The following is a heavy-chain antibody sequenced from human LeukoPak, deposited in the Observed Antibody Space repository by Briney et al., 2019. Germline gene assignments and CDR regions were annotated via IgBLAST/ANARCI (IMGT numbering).Heavy chain of an antibody. V-gene: IGHV3-74*01. J-gene: IGHJ6*02. Sequence: GGSLRLSCAASGFTFSNYWMHWVRQAPGKGLVWVSRINSDGSSTSYADSVKGRFTISRDNAKNTLYLQMNSLRAEDTAVYYCARAFGGSPGMDVWGQGTTVTVSS. CDR1: GFTFSNYW. D-gene: IGHD3-10*01. CDR3: ARAFGGSPGMDV. CDR2: INSDGSST.